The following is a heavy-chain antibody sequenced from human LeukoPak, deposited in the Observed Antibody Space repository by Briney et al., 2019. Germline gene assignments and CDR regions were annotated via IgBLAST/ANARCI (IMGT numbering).Heavy chain of an antibody. CDR1: GGSISNYY. J-gene: IGHJ6*02. CDR2: IYYSGST. CDR3: ARVGGTSYYYYGMDV. Sequence: SETLSLTCTVSGGSISNYYWSWIRQPPGKGLEWIGYIYYSGSTNYNPSLKSRVTISVDTSKNQFSLKLSSVTAADTAVYYCARVGGTSYYYYGMDVWGQGTTVTVSS. D-gene: IGHD1-26*01. V-gene: IGHV4-59*01.